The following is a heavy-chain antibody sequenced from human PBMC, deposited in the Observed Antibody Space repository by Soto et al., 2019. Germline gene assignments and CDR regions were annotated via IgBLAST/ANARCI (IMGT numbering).Heavy chain of an antibody. V-gene: IGHV3-23*01. CDR1: GFTFSSYA. J-gene: IGHJ4*02. CDR3: AKDPATDSGYDSGIDY. D-gene: IGHD5-12*01. Sequence: EVQLLESGGGLVQPGGSLRLSCAASGFTFSSYAMSWVRQAPGKGLEWVSAISGSGGSTYYADSVKGRFTISRDNSKNTLYLQMNGLRAEDTAVYYCAKDPATDSGYDSGIDYWGQGTLVTVSS. CDR2: ISGSGGST.